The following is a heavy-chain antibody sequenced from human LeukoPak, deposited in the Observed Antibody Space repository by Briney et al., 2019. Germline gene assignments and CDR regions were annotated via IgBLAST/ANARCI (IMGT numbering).Heavy chain of an antibody. J-gene: IGHJ4*02. D-gene: IGHD6-13*01. CDR2: MKYDGSEK. CDR3: ARYIQAAGLFLDY. Sequence: GGALRLSCAASGFTFSSYWMSWVRQAPGKGLEGVANMKYDGSEKYYVDSVKGRFTISRDNARNSLYLQMNSLRAEDTAVYYCARYIQAAGLFLDYWGQGTLVTVSS. CDR1: GFTFSSYW. V-gene: IGHV3-7*01.